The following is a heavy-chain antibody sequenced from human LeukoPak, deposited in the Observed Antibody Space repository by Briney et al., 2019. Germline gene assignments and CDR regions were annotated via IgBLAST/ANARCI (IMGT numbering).Heavy chain of an antibody. CDR1: GYTFTGYY. Sequence: GASVKVSCKASGYTFTGYYMHWVRQAPGQGLEWMGWINPNSGGTNYAQKFQGRVTTTRDTSISTAYMELSRLRSDDTAVYYCARGRSEYSSSSLSWYYYYYMDVWGKGTTVTVSS. J-gene: IGHJ6*03. V-gene: IGHV1-2*02. CDR2: INPNSGGT. CDR3: ARGRSEYSSSSLSWYYYYYMDV. D-gene: IGHD6-6*01.